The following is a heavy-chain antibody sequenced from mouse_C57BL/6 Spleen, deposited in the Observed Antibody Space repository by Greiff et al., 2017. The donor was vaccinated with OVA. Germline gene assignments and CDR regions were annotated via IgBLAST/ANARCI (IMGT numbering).Heavy chain of an antibody. CDR3: ARHEDKGYSPYYFDY. J-gene: IGHJ2*01. CDR2: FYPGSGSI. D-gene: IGHD2-12*01. Sequence: VQGVESGAELVKPGASVKLSCKASGYTFTEYTIHWVKQRSGQGLAWIGWFYPGSGSIKYNEKFKDKATLTADKSSSTVYMELSRLTSEDSAVYFCARHEDKGYSPYYFDYWGQGTTLTVSS. V-gene: IGHV1-62-2*01. CDR1: GYTFTEYT.